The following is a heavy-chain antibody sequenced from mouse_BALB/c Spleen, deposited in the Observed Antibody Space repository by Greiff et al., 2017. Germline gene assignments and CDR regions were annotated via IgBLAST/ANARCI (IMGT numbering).Heavy chain of an antibody. V-gene: IGHV1-4*02. CDR3: ARMDGYDRGAMDY. J-gene: IGHJ4*01. Sequence: VQLQQSAAELARPGASVKMSCKASGYTFTSYTMHWVKQRPGQGLEWIGYINPSSGYTEYNQKFKDKTTLTADKSSSTAYMQLSSLTSEDSAVYYCARMDGYDRGAMDYWGQGTSVTVSS. CDR1: GYTFTSYT. CDR2: INPSSGYT. D-gene: IGHD2-2*01.